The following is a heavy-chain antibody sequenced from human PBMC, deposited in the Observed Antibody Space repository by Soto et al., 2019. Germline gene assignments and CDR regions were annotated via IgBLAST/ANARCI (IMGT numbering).Heavy chain of an antibody. CDR3: AGEESGPSRDRQYYYYGMDV. Sequence: SVKVSCRASGGTFSSYSISWVRQAPGQGLEWMGRIIPILGIANYAQKFQGRVTITADKSTSTAYMELRSLRSDDTAMYYCAGEESGPSRDRQYYYYGMDVWGQGTTVTVSS. CDR1: GGTFSSYS. J-gene: IGHJ6*02. D-gene: IGHD2-2*01. CDR2: IIPILGIA. V-gene: IGHV1-69*04.